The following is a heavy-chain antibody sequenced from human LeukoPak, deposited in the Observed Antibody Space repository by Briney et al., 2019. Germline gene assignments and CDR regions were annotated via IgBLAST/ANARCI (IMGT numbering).Heavy chain of an antibody. Sequence: PGGSLRLSCAASGFTVSSNYMSWVRQAPGKGLEWVSVIYSGGSTYYADSVKGRFTISRDNSKNTLYLQMNSLRAEDTAVYYCASSRSGYCSGGSCSRDAFDIWGQGTMVTVSS. CDR2: IYSGGST. CDR3: ASSRSGYCSGGSCSRDAFDI. D-gene: IGHD2-15*01. V-gene: IGHV3-53*01. CDR1: GFTVSSNY. J-gene: IGHJ3*02.